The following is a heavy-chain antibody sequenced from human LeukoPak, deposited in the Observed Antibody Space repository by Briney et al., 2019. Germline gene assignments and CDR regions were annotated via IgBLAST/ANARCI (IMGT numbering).Heavy chain of an antibody. J-gene: IGHJ6*02. Sequence: PSETLSLTCTVSGGSIRSSYYYWGWVRQAPGKGLEWVSAISGSGGGTYYAESVKGRFTISRDNSKNTLYLQMNSLRAEDTAVYYCAKDPYNRHYSTMDVWGQGTTVTVSS. CDR2: ISGSGGGT. D-gene: IGHD1-14*01. CDR3: AKDPYNRHYSTMDV. V-gene: IGHV3-23*01. CDR1: GGSIRSSYYY.